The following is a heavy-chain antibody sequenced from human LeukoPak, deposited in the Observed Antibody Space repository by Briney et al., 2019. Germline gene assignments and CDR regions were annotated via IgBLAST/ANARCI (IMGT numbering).Heavy chain of an antibody. D-gene: IGHD1-26*01. CDR1: GGSISSSSYY. CDR2: IYYSGST. Sequence: SETLSLTCTVSGGSISSSSYYWGWIRQPPGKGLEWIVSIYYSGSTYYNPSLRSRVTISVDTSKNQFSLKLSSVTAADTAVYYCARDLRGSYYNWFDPWGQGTLVTVSS. J-gene: IGHJ5*02. CDR3: ARDLRGSYYNWFDP. V-gene: IGHV4-39*07.